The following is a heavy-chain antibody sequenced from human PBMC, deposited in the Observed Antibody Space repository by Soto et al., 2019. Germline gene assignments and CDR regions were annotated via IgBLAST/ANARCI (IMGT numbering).Heavy chain of an antibody. CDR2: IIPIFGTA. CDR3: ATVGLNSYGTTDAFDI. D-gene: IGHD5-18*01. J-gene: IGHJ3*02. Sequence: SVKVSCKASGGTFSSYAISWVRQAPGQGLEWMGGIIPIFGTANYAQKFQGRVTITADESTSTAYMELSSLRSEDTAVYYCATVGLNSYGTTDAFDIWGQGTMVTV. V-gene: IGHV1-69*13. CDR1: GGTFSSYA.